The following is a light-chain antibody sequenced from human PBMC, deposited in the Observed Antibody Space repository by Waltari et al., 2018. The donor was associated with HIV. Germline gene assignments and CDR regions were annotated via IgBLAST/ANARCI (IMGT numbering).Light chain of an antibody. CDR1: SSNIGAGYD. CDR3: QSYDSSLNGWV. V-gene: IGLV1-40*01. J-gene: IGLJ3*02. CDR2: GNT. Sequence: QSVLTQPPSVSGAPGRKVIISCTGSSSNIGAGYDVQWYQQCPGTAPKVPIYGNTNRPSGVPDRFSGSKSGNSASLAITGLQADDEADYYCQSYDSSLNGWVFGGGTKLTV.